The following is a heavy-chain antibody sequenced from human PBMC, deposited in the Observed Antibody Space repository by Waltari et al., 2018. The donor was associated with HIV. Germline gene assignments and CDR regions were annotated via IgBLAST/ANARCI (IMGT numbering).Heavy chain of an antibody. J-gene: IGHJ4*02. CDR2: IYYSGTT. D-gene: IGHD3-22*01. CDR3: ARRGKYYYDSSGYYYFDY. Sequence: QLQLQESGPGLVKPSETLSLTCTVSGGSIRSSSYYWGWIGQPPGKGLEWIGSIYYSGTTYYNPSLKSRVTISVDTSKNQFSLKLSSVTAADTAVYYCARRGKYYYDSSGYYYFDYWGQGTLVTVSS. CDR1: GGSIRSSSYY. V-gene: IGHV4-39*01.